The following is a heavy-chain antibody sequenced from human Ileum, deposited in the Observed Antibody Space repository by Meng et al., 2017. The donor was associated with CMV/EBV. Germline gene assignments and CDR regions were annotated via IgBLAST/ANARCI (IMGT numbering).Heavy chain of an antibody. D-gene: IGHD6-13*01. J-gene: IGHJ5*02. CDR1: NSAFSDYY. CDR2: IYYSGST. V-gene: IGHV4-34*01. CDR3: ARDRLPAAATVGFDP. Sequence: QVQLQRWGAGQLKPSETLSLVCAVHNSAFSDYYWTWIRQPPGKGLEWIGSIYYSGSTYYNPSLKSRVTISVDTSKNQFPLKLSSVTAADTAVYYCARDRLPAAATVGFDPWGQGTLVTVSS.